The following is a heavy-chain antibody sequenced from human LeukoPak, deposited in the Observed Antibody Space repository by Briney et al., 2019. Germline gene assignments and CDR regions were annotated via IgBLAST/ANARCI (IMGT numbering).Heavy chain of an antibody. J-gene: IGHJ6*02. CDR2: INPSGGST. CDR1: GYTFTSYY. CDR3: ARSQHPLPVPDYDFWSGYYTVLGLGRGIYGMDV. V-gene: IGHV1-46*01. D-gene: IGHD3-3*01. Sequence: GASVKVSCKASGYTFTSYYMHWVRQAPGQGLEWMGIINPSGGSTSYAQKFQGRVTMTRDTSTSTVYMELSSLRSEDTAVYYCARSQHPLPVPDYDFWSGYYTVLGLGRGIYGMDVWGQGTTVTVSS.